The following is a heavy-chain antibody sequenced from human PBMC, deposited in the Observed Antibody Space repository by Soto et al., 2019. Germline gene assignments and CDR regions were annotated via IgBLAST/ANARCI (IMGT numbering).Heavy chain of an antibody. Sequence: ASVKVSCKASGYTFTGYYMHWVRQAPGQGFEWMGWINPNSGGTNYAQKFQGWVTMTRDTSISTAYMELSRLRSDDTAVYYCGRGTSSVGYSSGWYNGYAFDIWGQGTMVTVSS. D-gene: IGHD6-19*01. J-gene: IGHJ3*02. CDR2: INPNSGGT. CDR1: GYTFTGYY. CDR3: GRGTSSVGYSSGWYNGYAFDI. V-gene: IGHV1-2*04.